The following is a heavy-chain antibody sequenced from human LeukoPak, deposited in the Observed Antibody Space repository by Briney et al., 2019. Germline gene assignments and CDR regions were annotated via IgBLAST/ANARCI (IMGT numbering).Heavy chain of an antibody. Sequence: ETLSLTCTVSGGSISSYYWSWIRQPPGKGLVWIGYIYYSGNTNYNPSLKTRVAISVDTSKNQFSLKLSSVTAADTAVYYCARAGSWKLNFDYWGQGTLVTVSS. CDR2: IYYSGNT. D-gene: IGHD6-13*01. J-gene: IGHJ4*02. CDR1: GGSISSYY. V-gene: IGHV4-59*01. CDR3: ARAGSWKLNFDY.